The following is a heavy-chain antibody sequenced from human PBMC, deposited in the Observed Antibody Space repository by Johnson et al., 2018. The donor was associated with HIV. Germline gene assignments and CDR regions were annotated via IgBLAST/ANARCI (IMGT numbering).Heavy chain of an antibody. V-gene: IGHV3-30*04. J-gene: IGHJ3*02. Sequence: QVQLVESGGGVVQPGRSLRLSCAASGFTFSSYAMHWVLQAPGKGLEWVAVISYDGSNKYFADSVKGRFTISRDNSKNTLYLQMKSLRGEDTAVFSCARGRSSSSTAAFDIWGQGTMVTVSS. CDR3: ARGRSSSSTAAFDI. CDR1: GFTFSSYA. D-gene: IGHD6-6*01. CDR2: ISYDGSNK.